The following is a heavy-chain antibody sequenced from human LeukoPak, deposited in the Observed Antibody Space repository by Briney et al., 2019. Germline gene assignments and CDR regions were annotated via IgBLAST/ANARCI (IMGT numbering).Heavy chain of an antibody. V-gene: IGHV3-7*01. J-gene: IGHJ4*02. CDR1: GFTFSSSW. CDR3: ARSDFWSGYYVDY. D-gene: IGHD3-3*01. CDR2: INQDGGEI. Sequence: GGSLRLSCAASGFTFSSSWMTWVRQAPGKGLEWVASINQDGGEIHYVDSVKGRFTISRDNAKNTLYLQMNSLRAEDTAVYYCARSDFWSGYYVDYWGQGTLVTVSS.